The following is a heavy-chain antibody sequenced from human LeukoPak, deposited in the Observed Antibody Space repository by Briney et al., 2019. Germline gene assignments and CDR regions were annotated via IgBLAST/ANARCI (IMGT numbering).Heavy chain of an antibody. J-gene: IGHJ4*02. CDR3: ARDSPHYDFWSGSTGYFDY. D-gene: IGHD3-3*01. Sequence: GGSLRLSCAASGFTFSDYYMSWIRQAPGKGLEWVSYISSSGSTIYYADSVKGRFTISRDNAKNSLYLQMNSLRAEDTAVYYCARDSPHYDFWSGSTGYFDYWGQGTLVTVSS. CDR2: ISSSGSTI. V-gene: IGHV3-11*04. CDR1: GFTFSDYY.